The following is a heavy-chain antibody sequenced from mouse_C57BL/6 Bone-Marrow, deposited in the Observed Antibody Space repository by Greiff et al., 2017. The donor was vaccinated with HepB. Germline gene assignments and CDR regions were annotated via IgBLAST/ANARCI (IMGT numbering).Heavy chain of an antibody. J-gene: IGHJ1*03. Sequence: EVQWVESGGGLVKPGGSLKLSCAASGFTFSSYAMSWVRQTPEKRLEWVATISDGGSYTYYPDNVKGRFTISRDNAKNNLYLQMSHLKSEDTAMYYCAREGLYWYFDVWGTGTTVTVSS. CDR3: AREGLYWYFDV. V-gene: IGHV5-4*01. CDR1: GFTFSSYA. CDR2: ISDGGSYT.